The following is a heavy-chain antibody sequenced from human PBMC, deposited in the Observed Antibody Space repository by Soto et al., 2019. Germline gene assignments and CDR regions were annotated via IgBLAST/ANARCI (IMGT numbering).Heavy chain of an antibody. V-gene: IGHV1-18*01. CDR1: GHTFTSYG. D-gene: IGHD5-12*01. J-gene: IGHJ4*02. CDR3: ARDPPRRDGYNSPHPQLDY. Sequence: ASVKVSCKDSGHTFTSYGMSWVRQAPGQGLEWMGWINAYNGNTNYAQKLQGRVTMTTDTSTSTAYMELRSLRSDDTAVYYCARDPPRRDGYNSPHPQLDYWGQGTLVTVSS. CDR2: INAYNGNT.